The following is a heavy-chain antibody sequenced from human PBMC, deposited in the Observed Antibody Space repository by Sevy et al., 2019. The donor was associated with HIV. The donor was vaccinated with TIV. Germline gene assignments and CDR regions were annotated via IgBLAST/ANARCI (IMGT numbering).Heavy chain of an antibody. V-gene: IGHV3-30-3*01. CDR1: GFTFSRYA. Sequence: GESLKISCAASGFTFSRYAMHWVRQAPGKGLEWLAVISYDGSTKYYTDSMKGRFTISRDNSKNTLYLQMNSLKVEDTAVYYCARVKGAYSFGYYGMDVWGQGTTVTVSS. J-gene: IGHJ6*02. CDR3: ARVKGAYSFGYYGMDV. D-gene: IGHD5-18*01. CDR2: ISYDGSTK.